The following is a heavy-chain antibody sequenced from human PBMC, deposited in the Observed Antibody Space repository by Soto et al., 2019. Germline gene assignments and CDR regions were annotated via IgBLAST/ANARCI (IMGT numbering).Heavy chain of an antibody. CDR1: GFTFSSYA. Sequence: VQLVESGGGVVQPGRSLRLSCAASGFTFSSYAMSWVRQAPGKGLEWVSAISGSGGSTYYADSVKGRFTISRDNSKNTLYLQMNSLRAEDTAVYYCAKDSSHIVGATPSDYWGQGTLVTVSS. CDR2: ISGSGGST. CDR3: AKDSSHIVGATPSDY. D-gene: IGHD1-26*01. J-gene: IGHJ4*02. V-gene: IGHV3-23*04.